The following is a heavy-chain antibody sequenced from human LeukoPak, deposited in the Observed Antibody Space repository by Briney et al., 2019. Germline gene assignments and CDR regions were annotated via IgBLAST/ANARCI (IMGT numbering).Heavy chain of an antibody. D-gene: IGHD3-10*01. V-gene: IGHV1-69*13. J-gene: IGHJ6*02. CDR1: GGTFSSYA. Sequence: SVKVSCKASGGTFSSYAISWVRQAPGQGLEWMGGIIPIFGTANYAQKFQGRVTITADESTRPDYMELRSLRSEDTAVYSCARERIYYGSGSHYGMDVWGQGATVTVSS. CDR2: IIPIFGTA. CDR3: ARERIYYGSGSHYGMDV.